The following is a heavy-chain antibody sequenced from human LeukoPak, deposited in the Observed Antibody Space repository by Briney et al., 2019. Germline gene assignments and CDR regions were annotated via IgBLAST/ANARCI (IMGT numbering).Heavy chain of an antibody. CDR3: ARWVMVDQVGNDY. J-gene: IGHJ4*02. V-gene: IGHV1-2*06. D-gene: IGHD2-15*01. CDR2: INPNSGGT. CDR1: GYTFTGYY. Sequence: ASVKVSCKASGYTFTGYYMHWVRQAPGQGLEWMGRINPNSGGTNYAQKFQGRVTMTRDTSISTAYMELSRLRSDDTAVYYCARWVMVDQVGNDYWGQGTLVTVSS.